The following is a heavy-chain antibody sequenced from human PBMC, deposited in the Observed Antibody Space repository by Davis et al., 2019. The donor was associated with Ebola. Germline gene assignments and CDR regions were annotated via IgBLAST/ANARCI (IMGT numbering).Heavy chain of an antibody. CDR1: GYSFTSYW. V-gene: IGHV5-51*01. CDR3: ARHDRWFGAYYYYYYGMDV. D-gene: IGHD3-10*01. Sequence: PGGSLRLSCKGSGYSFTSYWIGWVRQMPGKGLEWMGIIYPGDSDTRYSPSFQGQVTISADKSISTAYLQWSSLKASDTAMYYCARHDRWFGAYYYYYYGMDVWGQGTTVTVSS. J-gene: IGHJ6*02. CDR2: IYPGDSDT.